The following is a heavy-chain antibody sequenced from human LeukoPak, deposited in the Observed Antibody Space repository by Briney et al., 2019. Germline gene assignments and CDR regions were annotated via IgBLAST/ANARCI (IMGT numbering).Heavy chain of an antibody. Sequence: GGSLRLSCAASGFIFSSHGMNWVRQAPGKGLEWVSGISPSGDITYYADSVKGRFTISRDNSKNTLYLQMNSLRAEDTAVYYCAKGFYCSSTSCYLDYWGQGTLVTVSS. CDR3: AKGFYCSSTSCYLDY. CDR2: ISPSGDIT. J-gene: IGHJ4*02. D-gene: IGHD2-2*01. CDR1: GFIFSSHG. V-gene: IGHV3-23*01.